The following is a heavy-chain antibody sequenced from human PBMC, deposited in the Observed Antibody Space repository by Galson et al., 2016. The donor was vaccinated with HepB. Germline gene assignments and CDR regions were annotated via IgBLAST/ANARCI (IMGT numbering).Heavy chain of an antibody. CDR3: ARGDGHGYTYRGDY. J-gene: IGHJ4*02. V-gene: IGHV1-18*04. CDR2: ISPYNGNR. CDR1: GYTFTSYA. Sequence: SVKVSCKASGYTFTSYAIYWVRQAPGQGLEWMGWISPYNGNRNYAQNLQDRVTMTTDTSTSTAYMELRSLRSDDTAVFYCARGDGHGYTYRGDYWGQGTLVTVSS. D-gene: IGHD5-18*01.